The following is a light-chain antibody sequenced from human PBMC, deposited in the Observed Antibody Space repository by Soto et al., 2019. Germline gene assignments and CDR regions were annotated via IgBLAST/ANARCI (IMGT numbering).Light chain of an antibody. V-gene: IGKV3-20*01. J-gene: IGKJ1*01. Sequence: ENVLTQSPGTLSLSPGETATLSCRASQSVSSTYLAWYQQKPGQAPRLLIYSASSRATGIPDRFSGSGSGTDFTLTISRLEPEDFAVYYCQHYVRFTWTFGRGTKVDI. CDR2: SAS. CDR3: QHYVRFTWT. CDR1: QSVSSTY.